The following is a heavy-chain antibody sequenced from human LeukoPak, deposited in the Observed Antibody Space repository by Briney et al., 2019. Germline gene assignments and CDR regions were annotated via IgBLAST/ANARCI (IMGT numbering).Heavy chain of an antibody. J-gene: IGHJ3*02. CDR3: ARHGRITMIVVVIHDAFDI. V-gene: IGHV4-34*01. CDR1: GVSFSGYY. CDR2: INHSGST. Sequence: SETLSLTCAVYGVSFSGYYWSWIRQPPGKGLEWIGEINHSGSTNYNPSLKSRVTISVDTSKNQFSLKLSSVTAADTAVYYCARHGRITMIVVVIHDAFDIWGQGTMVTVSS. D-gene: IGHD3-22*01.